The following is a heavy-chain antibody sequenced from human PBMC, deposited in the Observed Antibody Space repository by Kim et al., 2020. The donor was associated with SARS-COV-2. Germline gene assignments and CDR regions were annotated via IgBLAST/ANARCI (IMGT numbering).Heavy chain of an antibody. V-gene: IGHV3-23*01. D-gene: IGHD2-21*01. Sequence: GGSLRLSCTTSGFTFTGHSMSWVRQAPGKGLEWVSSIDGSDGTTYYVDSVRGRFTISRDDSKNTLYLQMSALRRDDTAVYYCMKGGWGWIWDHWGQGTLVTVSS. CDR3: MKGGWGWIWDH. CDR2: IDGSDGTT. CDR1: GFTFTGHS. J-gene: IGHJ4*02.